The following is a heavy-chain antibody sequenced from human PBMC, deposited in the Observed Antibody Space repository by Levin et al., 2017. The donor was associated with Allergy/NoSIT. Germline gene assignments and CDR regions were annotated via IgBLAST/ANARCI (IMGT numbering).Heavy chain of an antibody. CDR3: VRDCSTTSCYVQ. CDR1: GFIFNNYN. J-gene: IGHJ4*02. CDR2: LSGSGSAI. D-gene: IGHD1-26*01. V-gene: IGHV3-48*01. Sequence: GGSLRLSCATSGFIFNNYNMAWVRQAPGKGLEWVSYLSGSGSAIHYADSVRGRFTISRDNAKKSLFLQMSSLRAEDTAIYYCVRDCSTTSCYVQWGQGTLVTVSS.